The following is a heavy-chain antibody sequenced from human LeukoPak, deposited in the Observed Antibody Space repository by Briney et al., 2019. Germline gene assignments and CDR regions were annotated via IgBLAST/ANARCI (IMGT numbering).Heavy chain of an antibody. CDR2: IYDSGRT. CDR3: ARHARGGNDIPYYFDY. Sequence: SETLSLTCTVSGASITSSSYVWGWIRQPPGKGLEWIGSIYDSGRTYYNPSLKSRVTLSVDTSNNQFSLMLSSVTAPHTAVYYSARHARGGNDIPYYFDYWGQGTLVSVSS. D-gene: IGHD5-12*01. CDR1: GASITSSSYV. V-gene: IGHV4-39*01. J-gene: IGHJ4*02.